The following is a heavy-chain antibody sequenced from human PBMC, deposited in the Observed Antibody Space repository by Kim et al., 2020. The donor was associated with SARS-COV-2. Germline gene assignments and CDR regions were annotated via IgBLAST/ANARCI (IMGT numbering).Heavy chain of an antibody. CDR1: GFSFSNYV. D-gene: IGHD2-2*02. CDR3: VKRGYTGTWPAPH. J-gene: IGHJ4*02. V-gene: IGHV3-23*01. Sequence: GGSLRLSCKASGFSFSNYVMNWVRQDPGKGLEWVANIIGSGGNTYYADSVTGRFTVSRDNSENTLYLQMNGLRADDTAIYYCVKRGYTGTWPAPHWGQGILVTVSS. CDR2: IIGSGGNT.